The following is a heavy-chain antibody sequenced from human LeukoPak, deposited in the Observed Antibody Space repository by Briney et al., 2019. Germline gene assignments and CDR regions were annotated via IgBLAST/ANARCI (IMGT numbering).Heavy chain of an antibody. J-gene: IGHJ4*02. Sequence: TGGSLRLSCAASGFTFSSYSMNWVRQAPGKGLEWVSSISSSSSYIYYADSVKGRFTISRDNAKNSLYLQMNSLRAEDTAVYYWARDHLNGSGWIDYGGQGTLVTVSS. CDR1: GFTFSSYS. CDR2: ISSSSSYI. D-gene: IGHD6-19*01. CDR3: ARDHLNGSGWIDY. V-gene: IGHV3-21*01.